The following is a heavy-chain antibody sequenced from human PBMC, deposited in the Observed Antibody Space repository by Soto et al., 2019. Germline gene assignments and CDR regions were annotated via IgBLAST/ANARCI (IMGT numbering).Heavy chain of an antibody. V-gene: IGHV1-18*04. CDR3: ASDRVATLQGDY. CDR2: ISAYNCNT. CDR1: GYTFNHYA. Sequence: QVQLVQSGPEVRKPGASVKVSCKASGYTFNHYAISWVRQAPGQGLEWMGWISAYNCNTNYAQKFEGRVTMTTHSSPSTAYREVTSLTPDDTAVYYGASDRVATLQGDYWGQGPLVTVSA. J-gene: IGHJ4*02. D-gene: IGHD5-12*01.